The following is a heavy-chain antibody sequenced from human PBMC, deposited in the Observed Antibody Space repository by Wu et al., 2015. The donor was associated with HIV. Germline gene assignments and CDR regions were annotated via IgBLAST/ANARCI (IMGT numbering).Heavy chain of an antibody. J-gene: IGHJ6*03. V-gene: IGHV1-18*01. CDR1: NYTFNNYA. CDR3: ARDLSQRAHYYMDV. CDR2: ISTYNGHT. Sequence: QAKLVQSGGEVKKPGASVKVSCKASNYTFNNYAINWVRQAPGHGLEWMGRISTYNGHTISARKFQGRVTLTTDSSTSTAYMELRTLTSDDTAVYYCARDLSQRAHYYMDVWGTGTTVIVSS.